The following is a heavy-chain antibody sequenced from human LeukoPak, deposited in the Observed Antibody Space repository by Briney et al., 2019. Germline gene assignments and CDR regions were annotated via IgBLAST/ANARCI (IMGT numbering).Heavy chain of an antibody. V-gene: IGHV4-34*01. J-gene: IGHJ6*02. CDR3: ARGRGWAYYYYGMDV. D-gene: IGHD1-26*01. CDR1: GGSFSGYY. Sequence: SETLSLTCAVYGGSFSGYYWSWIRQPPGKGLEWIGEINHSGSTNYNPSLKSRVTISVDTSKNQFSLKLSSVTAVDTAVYYCARGRGWAYYYYGMDVWGQGTTVTVSS. CDR2: INHSGST.